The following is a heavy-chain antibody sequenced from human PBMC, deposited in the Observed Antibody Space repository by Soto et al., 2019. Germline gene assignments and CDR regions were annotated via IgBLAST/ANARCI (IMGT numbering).Heavy chain of an antibody. CDR3: ARGPTPLFDH. CDR1: GYTFASYW. D-gene: IGHD2-15*01. J-gene: IGHJ4*01. Sequence: PGESLKISCEASGYTFASYWNGWVRQVPGKGLEWMGIIYPADSDTRYNPSFQGQVTISADKSITTAYLRWSSLKASDTAMYYCARGPTPLFDHWGHGTLVTVSS. CDR2: IYPADSDT. V-gene: IGHV5-51*01.